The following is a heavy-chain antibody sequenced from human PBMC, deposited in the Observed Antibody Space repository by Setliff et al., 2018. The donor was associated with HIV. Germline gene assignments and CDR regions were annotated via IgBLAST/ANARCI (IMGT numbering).Heavy chain of an antibody. CDR2: IILVQGIP. J-gene: IGHJ5*02. V-gene: IGHV1-69*10. CDR1: GGTFSNYG. CDR3: ARGGPGSSFGYDWFDP. D-gene: IGHD5-18*01. Sequence: ASVKVSCKPSGGTFSNYGISWVRQAPGQGFEWLGGIILVQGIPNYAQKFQGRVTITADVSTSTAYMELSSLRSEDTAVYYCARGGPGSSFGYDWFDPWGQGTPVTVSS.